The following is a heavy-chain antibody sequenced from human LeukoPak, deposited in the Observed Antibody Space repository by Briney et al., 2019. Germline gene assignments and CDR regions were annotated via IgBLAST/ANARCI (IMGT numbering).Heavy chain of an antibody. CDR2: INHSGST. D-gene: IGHD6-19*01. V-gene: IGHV4-34*01. CDR3: ARARGAVSGYFDY. J-gene: IGHJ4*02. CDR1: GGSFSGYY. Sequence: SETLSLTCAVYGGSFSGYYWSWIRQPPGKGLEWIGEINHSGSTKYSPSLKSRVTISVDTSKNQFSLKLSSATAADTAVFYCARARGAVSGYFDYWGQGTLVTVSS.